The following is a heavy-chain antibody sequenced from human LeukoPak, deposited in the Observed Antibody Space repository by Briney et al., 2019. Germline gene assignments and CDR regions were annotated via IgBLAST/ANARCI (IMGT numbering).Heavy chain of an antibody. CDR2: IKQDGSEK. CDR1: GFTFSSYW. J-gene: IGHJ4*02. V-gene: IGHV3-7*01. D-gene: IGHD2-15*01. CDR3: ARETLGYCSGGSCYAFDY. Sequence: GGSLRLSCAASGFTFSSYWMSWVRQAPGEGLEWVANIKQDGSEKYYVDSVKGRFTISRDNAKNSLYLQMNSLRAEDTAVYYCARETLGYCSGGSCYAFDYWGQGTLVTVSS.